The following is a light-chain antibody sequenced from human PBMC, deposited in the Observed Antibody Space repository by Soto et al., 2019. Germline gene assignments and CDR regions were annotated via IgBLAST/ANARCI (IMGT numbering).Light chain of an antibody. CDR1: QTISSW. CDR3: QQSYSTPWT. CDR2: KAS. J-gene: IGKJ1*01. V-gene: IGKV1-5*03. Sequence: DIQMNQSPSTLSGYVGDRVTITCRASQTISSWLSWYQQKPGKAPKLLIYKASTLKSGVPSRFSGSGSGTDFTLTISSLQPEDFATYYCQQSYSTPWTFGQVTKVDIK.